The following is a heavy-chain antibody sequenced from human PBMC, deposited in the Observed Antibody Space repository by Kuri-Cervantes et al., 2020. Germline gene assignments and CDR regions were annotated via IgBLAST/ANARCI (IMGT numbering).Heavy chain of an antibody. D-gene: IGHD7-27*01. CDR3: ARDVPLGHDAFDI. V-gene: IGHV1-18*01. CDR1: GYTFTSYG. Sequence: ASVKVSCKASGYTFTSYGISWVRQAPGQGLEWMGWISAYNGNTNYAQKLQGRVTMTTDTSTSTAYMELSSLRSEDTAVYYCARDVPLGHDAFDIWGQGTMVTVSS. CDR2: ISAYNGNT. J-gene: IGHJ3*02.